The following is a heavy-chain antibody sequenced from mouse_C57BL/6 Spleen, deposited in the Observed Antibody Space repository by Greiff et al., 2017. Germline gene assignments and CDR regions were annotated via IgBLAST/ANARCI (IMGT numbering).Heavy chain of an antibody. V-gene: IGHV2-5*01. CDR1: GFSLTSYG. J-gene: IGHJ4*01. Sequence: VKLVESGPGLVQPSQSLSITCTVSGFSLTSYGVHWVRQSPGKGLEWLGVIWRGGSTDYNAAFMSRLSITKDNSKSQVFFKMNSLQADDTAIYYCAKNPLYSNYSYYYAMDYWGQGTSVTVSS. CDR2: IWRGGST. CDR3: AKNPLYSNYSYYYAMDY. D-gene: IGHD2-5*01.